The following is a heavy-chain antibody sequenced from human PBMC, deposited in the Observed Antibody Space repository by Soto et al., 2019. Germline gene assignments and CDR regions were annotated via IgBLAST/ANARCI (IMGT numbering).Heavy chain of an antibody. CDR1: GGSISSGDYY. V-gene: IGHV4-30-4*01. CDR2: IYYSGST. D-gene: IGHD6-13*01. J-gene: IGHJ6*02. Sequence: SETLSLTCTVSGGSISSGDYYWSWIRQPPGKGLEWIGYIYYSGSTYYNPSLKSRVTISVDTSKNQFSLKLSSVTAADTAVYYCARGQMGSWYTLGYYYGMDVWGQGATVTVSS. CDR3: ARGQMGSWYTLGYYYGMDV.